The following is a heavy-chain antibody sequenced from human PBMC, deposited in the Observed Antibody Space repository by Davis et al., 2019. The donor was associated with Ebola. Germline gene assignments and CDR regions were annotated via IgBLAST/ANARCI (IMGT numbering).Heavy chain of an antibody. J-gene: IGHJ6*02. CDR1: GSSFTSYW. CDR3: ARQASYGGNWGYYYYYGMDV. V-gene: IGHV5-51*01. Sequence: GGSLRLSCKGSGSSFTSYWIGWVRQLPGKGLEWMGIIYPGDSDTRYRPSFQGQVPISADKSISTAYLQWSSLKASDTAMYYCARQASYGGNWGYYYYYGMDVWGQGTTVTVSS. CDR2: IYPGDSDT. D-gene: IGHD4-23*01.